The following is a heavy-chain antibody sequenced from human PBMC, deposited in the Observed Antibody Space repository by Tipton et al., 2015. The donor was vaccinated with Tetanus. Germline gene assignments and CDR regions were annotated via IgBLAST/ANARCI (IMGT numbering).Heavy chain of an antibody. J-gene: IGHJ4*02. V-gene: IGHV4-31*11. Sequence: GLVKPSQTLSLTCAVSGDSISNGGYYWNWIRQRPGKGLEWLGNIYHRGTTYYNPSLKSRITISVDTSKNQFSLKLSSMTAADTAVYYCARAPAVLRLSEWLSENYFHYWGRGTLVTVSS. CDR3: ARAPAVLRLSEWLSENYFHY. CDR1: GDSISNGGYY. D-gene: IGHD3-3*01. CDR2: IYHRGTT.